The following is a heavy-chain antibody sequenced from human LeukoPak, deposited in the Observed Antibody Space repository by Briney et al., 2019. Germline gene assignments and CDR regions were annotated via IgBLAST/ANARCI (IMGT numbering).Heavy chain of an antibody. CDR3: ARVGGGYCSSTSCPNWFDP. CDR2: IYYGGST. CDR1: GGSISSGDYY. J-gene: IGHJ5*02. V-gene: IGHV4-30-4*01. D-gene: IGHD2-2*01. Sequence: SETLSLTCTVSGGSISSGDYYWSWIRQPPGKGLEWIGYIYYGGSTYYNPSLKSRVTISVDTSKNQFSLKLSSVTAADTAVYYCARVGGGYCSSTSCPNWFDPWGQGTLVTVSS.